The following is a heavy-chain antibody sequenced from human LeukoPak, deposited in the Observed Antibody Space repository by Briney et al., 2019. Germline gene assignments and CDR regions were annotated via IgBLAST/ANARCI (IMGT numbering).Heavy chain of an antibody. D-gene: IGHD5-18*01. V-gene: IGHV3-48*03. CDR3: ARGVGYTYVAPYYFDS. CDR2: ISSSGSPT. Sequence: GSLRLSCAASGFTFSSYEMNWVRQAPGKGLEWVSYISSSGSPTYYADSVKGRFTISRDNAKSSLYLQMNSLRAEDMAVYYCARGVGYTYVAPYYFDSWGQGTLVTVSS. CDR1: GFTFSSYE. J-gene: IGHJ4*02.